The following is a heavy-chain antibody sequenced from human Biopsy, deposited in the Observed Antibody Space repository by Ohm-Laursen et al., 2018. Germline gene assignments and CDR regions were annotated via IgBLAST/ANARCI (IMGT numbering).Heavy chain of an antibody. D-gene: IGHD5-24*01. CDR3: ARGGNGYNYVTPGTWFDP. CDR1: GGPISSYY. J-gene: IGHJ5*02. Sequence: GTLSLTCNVSGGPISSYYWSWIRQSPGKGLEWIGFIFYSGSTYYNPSLKSRTTISVDSSKNQFSLRLRSVTAADTAVYYCARGGNGYNYVTPGTWFDPWGRGTPVTVSS. V-gene: IGHV4-59*01. CDR2: IFYSGST.